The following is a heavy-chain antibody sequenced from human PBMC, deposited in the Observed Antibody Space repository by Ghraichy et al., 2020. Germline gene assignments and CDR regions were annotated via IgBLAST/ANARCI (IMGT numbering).Heavy chain of an antibody. Sequence: ASVKVSCKASGYTFTSYGISWVRQAPGQGLEWMGWISAYNGNTNYAQKLQGRVTMTTDTSTSTAYMELRSLRSDDTAVYYCCRSGSYSVKNWFDPWGQGTLVTVSS. J-gene: IGHJ5*02. CDR2: ISAYNGNT. CDR3: CRSGSYSVKNWFDP. CDR1: GYTFTSYG. V-gene: IGHV1-18*01. D-gene: IGHD3-10*01.